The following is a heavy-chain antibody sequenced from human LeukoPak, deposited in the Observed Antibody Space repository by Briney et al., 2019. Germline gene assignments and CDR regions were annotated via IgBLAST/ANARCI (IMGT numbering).Heavy chain of an antibody. Sequence: SVKVSCKASGGTFSSYAISWVRQAPGQGLEWMGGIIPIFGTANYAQKFQGRVTITADKSTSTAYMELSSLRSEDTAVYYCARVYSGNGRHYYNDYYMDVWGKGTTVTVSS. J-gene: IGHJ6*03. V-gene: IGHV1-69*06. CDR3: ARVYSGNGRHYYNDYYMDV. CDR2: IIPIFGTA. CDR1: GGTFSSYA. D-gene: IGHD5-12*01.